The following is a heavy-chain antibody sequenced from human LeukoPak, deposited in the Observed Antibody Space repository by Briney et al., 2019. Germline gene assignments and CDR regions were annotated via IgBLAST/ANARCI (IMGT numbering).Heavy chain of an antibody. CDR3: AKTPGVGDIVDPNAFDI. D-gene: IGHD2-21*01. CDR2: ISGSGGST. V-gene: IGHV3-23*01. CDR1: GFTVSSNY. J-gene: IGHJ3*02. Sequence: GGSLRLSCAASGFTVSSNYMSWVRQAPGKGLEWVSAISGSGGSTYYADSVKGRFTISRDNSKNTLYLQMNSLRAEDTAVYYCAKTPGVGDIVDPNAFDIWGQGTMVTVSS.